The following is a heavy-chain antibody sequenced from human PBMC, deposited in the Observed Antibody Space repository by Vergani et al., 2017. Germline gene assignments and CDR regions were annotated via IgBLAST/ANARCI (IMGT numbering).Heavy chain of an antibody. CDR3: ARGPVPAAILVMSGYMDV. CDR2: INPNSGGT. D-gene: IGHD2-2*01. J-gene: IGHJ6*03. Sequence: QVQLVQSGAEVKKPGASVKVSCKASGYTFTGYYMQWVRQAPGQGLEWMGWINPNSGGTNYAQKFQGRVTMTRDTSISTAYMELSRLRSGDTAVYYCARGPVPAAILVMSGYMDVWGKGTTVTVSS. CDR1: GYTFTGYY. V-gene: IGHV1-2*02.